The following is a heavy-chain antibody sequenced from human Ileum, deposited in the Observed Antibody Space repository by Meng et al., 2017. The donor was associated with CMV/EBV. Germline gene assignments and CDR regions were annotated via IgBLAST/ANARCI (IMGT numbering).Heavy chain of an antibody. V-gene: IGHV4-39*07. CDR3: ARDYGAVAGTGY. Sequence: SETLSLTCTVSGGSISSSSYYWGWIRQPPGKGLEWIGSIYYSGSTYYNPSLKSRVTISVDTSKNQFSLKLSSVTAADTAVYYCARDYGAVAGTGYWGQGTLVTVSP. CDR1: GGSISSSSYY. D-gene: IGHD6-19*01. J-gene: IGHJ4*02. CDR2: IYYSGST.